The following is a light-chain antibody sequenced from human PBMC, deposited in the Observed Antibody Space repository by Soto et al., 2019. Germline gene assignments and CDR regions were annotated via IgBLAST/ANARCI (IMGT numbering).Light chain of an antibody. CDR1: QSISSW. CDR2: DAS. J-gene: IGKJ1*01. Sequence: DIPMTQSPSALSASVVYRSTITCRASQSISSWLAWYQQKPGKAPKLLIYDASTLQSGVPSRYSGSVSGTEFTLTISNLQPEDLATYYCQQYESYSPWTFGQGTKVDIK. CDR3: QQYESYSPWT. V-gene: IGKV1-5*01.